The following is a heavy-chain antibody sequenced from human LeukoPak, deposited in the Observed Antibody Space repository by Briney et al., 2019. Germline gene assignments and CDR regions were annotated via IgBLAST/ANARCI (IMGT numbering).Heavy chain of an antibody. CDR2: IKSKTDGRTT. V-gene: IGHV3-15*01. CDR1: GFTFSNAW. J-gene: IGHJ4*02. D-gene: IGHD3-10*01. CDR3: ARVTYGSGTYGAFDY. Sequence: NPGGSLRLSCAASGFTFSNAWMSWVRQAPGKGLEWVGRIKSKTDGRTTDYAAPVKGRFTISRDDSKNTLYLQMNSLKTEDTAVYYCARVTYGSGTYGAFDYWGQGTLVTVSS.